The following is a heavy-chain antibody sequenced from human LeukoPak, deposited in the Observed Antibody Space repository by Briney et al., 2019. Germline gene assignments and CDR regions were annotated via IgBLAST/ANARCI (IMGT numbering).Heavy chain of an antibody. J-gene: IGHJ4*02. CDR3: AKWPADDYDSSGYYFRRAYYFDY. Sequence: GRSLRLSCAASGFTFSSYGMHWVRQAPGKGREWVAVISYDGSNKYYADSVKGRFTISRDNSKNTLYLQMNSLRAEDTAVYYCAKWPADDYDSSGYYFRRAYYFDYWGQGTLVTVSS. CDR1: GFTFSSYG. D-gene: IGHD3-22*01. CDR2: ISYDGSNK. V-gene: IGHV3-30*18.